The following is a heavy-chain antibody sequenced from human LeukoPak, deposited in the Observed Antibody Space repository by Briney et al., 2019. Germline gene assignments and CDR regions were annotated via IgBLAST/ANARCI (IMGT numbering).Heavy chain of an antibody. D-gene: IGHD1-20*01. CDR1: RFTFSRFA. CDR3: AKAGMTRFDY. CDR2: FSGSGGST. Sequence: GGSLRLSCAASRFTFSRFAMSWVRQAPGKGLEWVSGFSGSGGSTYYADSVKGRFTISRDNSKNTLYLQMNSLRVEDTAVYYCAKAGMTRFDYWGQGIMVTVSS. J-gene: IGHJ4*02. V-gene: IGHV3-23*01.